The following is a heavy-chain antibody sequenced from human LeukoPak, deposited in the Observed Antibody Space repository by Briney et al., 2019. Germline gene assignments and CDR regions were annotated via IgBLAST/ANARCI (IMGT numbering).Heavy chain of an antibody. CDR3: ARDRYCSGRSCYGPPDY. CDR1: GGSISSYY. V-gene: IGHV4-39*07. CDR2: IYYSEGT. D-gene: IGHD2-15*01. J-gene: IGHJ4*02. Sequence: SETLSLTCTVSGGSISSYYWGWIRQPPGKGLEWIGSIYYSEGTYYNPSLKSRVTISIDTSKNQFSLKVISVTAADTAVYYCARDRYCSGRSCYGPPDYWGQGALVIVSS.